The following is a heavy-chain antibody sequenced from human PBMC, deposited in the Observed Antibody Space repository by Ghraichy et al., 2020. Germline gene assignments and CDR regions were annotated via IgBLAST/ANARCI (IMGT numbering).Heavy chain of an antibody. V-gene: IGHV3-48*02. D-gene: IGHD4-23*01. CDR1: GFTLSGYS. Sequence: GGSLRLSCVGSGFTLSGYSMNWVRQSPGKGLEWVSYITSSSRTISYADAVKGRFTISRDNAHNSLYLQMNSLRDEDTAVYYCARGSRVVRFFYYDGMDVWGQGTTVTVSS. J-gene: IGHJ6*02. CDR2: ITSSSRTI. CDR3: ARGSRVVRFFYYDGMDV.